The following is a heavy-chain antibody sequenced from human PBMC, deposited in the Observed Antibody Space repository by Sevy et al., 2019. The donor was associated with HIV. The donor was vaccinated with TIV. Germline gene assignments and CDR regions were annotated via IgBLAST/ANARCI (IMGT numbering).Heavy chain of an antibody. CDR1: GFSLSTSGVG. V-gene: IGHV2-5*02. D-gene: IGHD3-9*01. Sequence: SGPTLVKPTQTLTLTCTFSGFSLSTSGVGVGWIRQPPGKALEWLALIYWDDDKRYSPSLKSRLTITKDTSKNQVVLTMTNMDPVDTTTYYCGHRPVNYDILTGYLPNWFDPWGQGTLVTVSS. J-gene: IGHJ5*02. CDR3: GHRPVNYDILTGYLPNWFDP. CDR2: IYWDDDK.